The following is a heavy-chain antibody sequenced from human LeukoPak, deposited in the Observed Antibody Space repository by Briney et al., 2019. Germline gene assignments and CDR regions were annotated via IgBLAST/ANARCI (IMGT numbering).Heavy chain of an antibody. D-gene: IGHD7-27*01. Sequence: SETLSLTCAVYGGSFSGYYWSWIRQPPGKGLEWIGEINHSGSTNYNPSPKSRVTISVDTSKNQFSLKLSSVTAADTAVYYCARDGFTGDPDWWARYLSMDVWGQGTTVTVSS. V-gene: IGHV4-34*01. J-gene: IGHJ6*02. CDR1: GGSFSGYY. CDR3: ARDGFTGDPDWWARYLSMDV. CDR2: INHSGST.